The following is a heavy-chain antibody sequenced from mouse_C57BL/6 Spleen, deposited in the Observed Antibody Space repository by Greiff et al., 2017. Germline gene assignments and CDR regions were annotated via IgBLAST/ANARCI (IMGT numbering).Heavy chain of an antibody. CDR1: GYAFSSSW. Sequence: VQLQQSGPELVKPGASVKISCKASGYAFSSSWMNWVKQRPGKGLEWIGRIYPGDGDTNYNGKFKGKATLTADKSSSTAYMQLSSLTSEDSAVYFCARWGPVDYDVCAYWGQGTLVTVAA. CDR2: IYPGDGDT. D-gene: IGHD2-4*01. CDR3: ARWGPVDYDVCAY. V-gene: IGHV1-82*01. J-gene: IGHJ3*01.